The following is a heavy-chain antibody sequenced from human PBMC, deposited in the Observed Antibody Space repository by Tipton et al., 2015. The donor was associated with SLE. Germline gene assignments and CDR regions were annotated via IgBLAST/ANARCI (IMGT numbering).Heavy chain of an antibody. CDR3: ARVATKQSKGFAP. Sequence: TLSLTCTVSGGSISSYYWNWIRQAAGKGLEWIGRVYISGNTNYNPSVQSRVTMSVDTSKKQFSLKLRSVTAADTAVYYCARVATKQSKGFAPWGQGILVTVSS. D-gene: IGHD1/OR15-1a*01. J-gene: IGHJ5*02. CDR1: GGSISSYY. CDR2: VYISGNT. V-gene: IGHV4-4*07.